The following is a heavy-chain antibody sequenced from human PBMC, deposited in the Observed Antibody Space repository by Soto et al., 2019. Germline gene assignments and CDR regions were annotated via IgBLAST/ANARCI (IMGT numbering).Heavy chain of an antibody. V-gene: IGHV4-59*08. D-gene: IGHD5-12*01. CDR3: ARHVSGYDYIDY. J-gene: IGHJ4*02. Sequence: SETLSLTCTVSGGSISSYYWSWIRQPPGKGLEWIGYIYYSGSTNYNPSLKSRVTISVDTSKNQFSLKLSSVTAADTAVYYCARHVSGYDYIDYWGQGTLVTVSS. CDR1: GGSISSYY. CDR2: IYYSGST.